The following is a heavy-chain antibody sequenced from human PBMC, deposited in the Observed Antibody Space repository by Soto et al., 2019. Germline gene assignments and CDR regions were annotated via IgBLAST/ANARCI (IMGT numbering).Heavy chain of an antibody. J-gene: IGHJ4*02. CDR1: GGSISSGGYS. CDR3: ALFLVDQVLSGYNRFHY. CDR2: IYHSGSA. Sequence: SETLSLTCAVSGGSISSGGYSWNWIRQAPGKGLEWIGYIYHSGSAYYNPSLKSRVTISVDTSKNQFSLKLNSVTAADTAVYYCALFLVDQVLSGYNRFHYWRQGTQVTVSS. D-gene: IGHD3-3*01. V-gene: IGHV4-30-2*01.